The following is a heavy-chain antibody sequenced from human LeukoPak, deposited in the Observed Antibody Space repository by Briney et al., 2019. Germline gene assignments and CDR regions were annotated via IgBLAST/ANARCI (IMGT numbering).Heavy chain of an antibody. CDR1: GYTFTSYY. Sequence: ASVKVSCKASGYTFTSYYMHWVRQAPGQGLEWMGIINPSGGSTSYAQKFQGRVTMTRDTSTSTVYMELSSLRSEDTAVYYCAREKPYVWFGELLHRPGDYYYYGMDVWGQGTTVTVSS. D-gene: IGHD3-10*01. V-gene: IGHV1-46*01. J-gene: IGHJ6*02. CDR2: INPSGGST. CDR3: AREKPYVWFGELLHRPGDYYYYGMDV.